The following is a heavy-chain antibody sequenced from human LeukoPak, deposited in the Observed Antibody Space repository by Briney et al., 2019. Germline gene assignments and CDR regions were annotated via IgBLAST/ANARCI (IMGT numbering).Heavy chain of an antibody. D-gene: IGHD3-22*01. CDR1: GGSIISNY. CDR2: IYGSGIT. CDR3: ARLKFYDSTGYSPGYYMDV. V-gene: IGHV4-4*07. J-gene: IGHJ6*03. Sequence: SETLSLTCTVSGGSIISNYWSWIRQSAGTGLEWIGRIYGSGITDYNPSLKSRVTMSLDTSRKQFSLRLTSVTAADTAVYYCARLKFYDSTGYSPGYYMDVWGKGTTV.